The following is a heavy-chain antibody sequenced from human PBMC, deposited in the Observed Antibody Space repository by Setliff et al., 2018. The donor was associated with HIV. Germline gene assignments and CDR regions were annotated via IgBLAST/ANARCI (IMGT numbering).Heavy chain of an antibody. Sequence: SETLSLTCTVSGGSISSSSYYWGWIRQPPGKGLEWIGSIFYNGNTYYNPSLRGRVTILLGTSKNHFSLKLSSVTAADTAVYYCARDLEFEGSGWAEFDYWGQGTLVTV. D-gene: IGHD6-19*01. J-gene: IGHJ4*02. CDR1: GGSISSSSYY. CDR3: ARDLEFEGSGWAEFDY. CDR2: IFYNGNT. V-gene: IGHV4-39*02.